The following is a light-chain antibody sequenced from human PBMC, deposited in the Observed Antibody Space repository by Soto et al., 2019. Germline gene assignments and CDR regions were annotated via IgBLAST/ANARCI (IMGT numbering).Light chain of an antibody. Sequence: QSALTQPPSASGSPGQSVTISCTGTSSDVGGYNFVSWYQQHPGKAPKLMIYEVNKRPSGVPDRFFGSKSGDTASLTVSGLQGEDEAAYYCSSYVGGKNLVIFGGGTQLTVL. CDR1: SSDVGGYNF. CDR3: SSYVGGKNLVI. V-gene: IGLV2-8*01. J-gene: IGLJ2*01. CDR2: EVN.